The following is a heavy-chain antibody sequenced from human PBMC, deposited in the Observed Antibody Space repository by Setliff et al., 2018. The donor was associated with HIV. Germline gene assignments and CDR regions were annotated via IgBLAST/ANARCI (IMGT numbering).Heavy chain of an antibody. Sequence: SETLSLTCAVSGYSISSGYYWGWIRQPPGKGLEWIGSIDHSGSTYYNPSLKSRVTISVDTSKNQFSLKLSSVTAADTAVYYCARADDYYDSSGYYRYYYYGMDVWGQGTTVTVSS. D-gene: IGHD3-22*01. CDR2: IDHSGST. J-gene: IGHJ6*02. CDR3: ARADDYYDSSGYYRYYYYGMDV. CDR1: GYSISSGYY. V-gene: IGHV4-38-2*01.